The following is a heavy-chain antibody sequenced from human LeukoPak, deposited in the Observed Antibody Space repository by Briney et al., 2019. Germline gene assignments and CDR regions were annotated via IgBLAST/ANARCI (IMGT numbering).Heavy chain of an antibody. D-gene: IGHD2-2*02. CDR3: ARSARNSEYPNMDY. J-gene: IGHJ4*02. V-gene: IGHV3-7*02. CDR1: GFTFSSYW. Sequence: GGSLRLSCAASGFTFSSYWMTWVRQVPGKGLEWVANMKQDGSERNYVDSVKGRFTISRDNDRNSLYLQMNSLRVEDTAVYYCARSARNSEYPNMDYWGQGTRVTVSS. CDR2: MKQDGSER.